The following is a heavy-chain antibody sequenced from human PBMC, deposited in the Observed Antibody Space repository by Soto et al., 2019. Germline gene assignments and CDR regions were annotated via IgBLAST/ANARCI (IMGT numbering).Heavy chain of an antibody. D-gene: IGHD1-1*01. CDR2: IIPIFGTT. J-gene: IGHJ3*02. V-gene: IGHV1-69*15. Sequence: QVQLVQSRAEVRGPGSSVKVSCKASGGTFGSNAITWVRQAPGQGLEWMGNIIPIFGTTNNAQKFQGRVTITADESTNTAYMELSSLRSEDTAVYYCAREGYTFGPGEVRGAFDIWGQGTVVTVSS. CDR1: GGTFGSNA. CDR3: AREGYTFGPGEVRGAFDI.